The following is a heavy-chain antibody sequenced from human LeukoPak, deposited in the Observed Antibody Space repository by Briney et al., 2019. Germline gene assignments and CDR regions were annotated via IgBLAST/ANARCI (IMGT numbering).Heavy chain of an antibody. CDR3: ARLGCSGGSCYPQHYYYYYMDV. CDR1: GYSFTNYW. D-gene: IGHD2-15*01. CDR2: IYPGDSGT. V-gene: IGHV5-51*01. Sequence: GESLKISCQGSGYSFTNYWIGWVRQMPGKGLEWMGIIYPGDSGTRYSPSFQGQVTISADKSISTAYLQWSSLKASDTAMYYCARLGCSGGSCYPQHYYYYYMDVWGKGTTVTISS. J-gene: IGHJ6*03.